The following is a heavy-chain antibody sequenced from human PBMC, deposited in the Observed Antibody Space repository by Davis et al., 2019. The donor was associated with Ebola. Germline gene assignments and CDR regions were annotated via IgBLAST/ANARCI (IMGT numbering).Heavy chain of an antibody. CDR3: ARGLQTRWRVGWGMDV. Sequence: GGSLRLSCAASGFTFSSNSMNWVRQAPGKGLEWVSFISSSSNYIYYADSVKGRFTISRDNAKNSLYLQMSSLRAEDTAVYYCARGLQTRWRVGWGMDVWGQGTTVTVSS. J-gene: IGHJ6*02. CDR1: GFTFSSNS. V-gene: IGHV3-21*01. CDR2: ISSSSNYI. D-gene: IGHD3-16*01.